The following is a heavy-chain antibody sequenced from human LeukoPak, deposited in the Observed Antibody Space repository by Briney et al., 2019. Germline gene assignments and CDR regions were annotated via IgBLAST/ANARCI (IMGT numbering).Heavy chain of an antibody. V-gene: IGHV1-46*01. D-gene: IGHD1-14*01. Sequence: ASVKVSCKASGYSLTTYYMHWVRQAPGLGLEWMAIINPSGGSTNYAQKFQGRVTMTRDTPTNTVYMEMSSLRIEDTAVYYCASVYLHGMDVWGQGTTVTVSS. CDR2: INPSGGST. CDR3: ASVYLHGMDV. CDR1: GYSLTTYY. J-gene: IGHJ6*02.